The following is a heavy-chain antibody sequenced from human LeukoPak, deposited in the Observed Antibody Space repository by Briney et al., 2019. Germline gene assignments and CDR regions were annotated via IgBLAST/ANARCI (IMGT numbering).Heavy chain of an antibody. V-gene: IGHV3-7*01. CDR1: GFTFSGYW. CDR3: ATSDDSSGSD. D-gene: IGHD3-22*01. Sequence: GGSLRLSCAASGFTFSGYWMSWVRQAPGKGLEWVANINLDGSVRHYVDSARGRFTISRDNAKNSLYLQMNSLRAEDTALYYCATSDDSSGSDWGQGTLVTVPS. CDR2: INLDGSVR. J-gene: IGHJ4*02.